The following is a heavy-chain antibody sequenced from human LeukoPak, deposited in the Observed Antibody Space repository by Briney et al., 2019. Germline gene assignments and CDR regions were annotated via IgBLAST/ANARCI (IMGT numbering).Heavy chain of an antibody. V-gene: IGHV1-8*01. CDR2: MNPNSGNT. J-gene: IGHJ3*02. D-gene: IGHD3-9*01. Sequence: ASVKVSCKASGYTFTSYDINWVRQATGQGLEWMGWMNPNSGNTGYAQKFQGRVTMTRNTSISTAYMELSSLRSEDTAVYYCARAPYDILTGYKVDIWGQGTMVTVSS. CDR3: ARAPYDILTGYKVDI. CDR1: GYTFTSYD.